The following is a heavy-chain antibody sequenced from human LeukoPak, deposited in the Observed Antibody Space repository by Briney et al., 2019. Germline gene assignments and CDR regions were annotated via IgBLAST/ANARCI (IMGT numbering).Heavy chain of an antibody. Sequence: EASVKVSCKTSGYSFTDYYMHWVRQAPGQGLEWMGWINPSSGGTSSAQKFQGRVTMTRDTSITTVYMEVSWLTSDDTAIYFCARADDPDGGPYLIGPWGQGTLVTVS. CDR3: ARADDPDGGPYLIGP. V-gene: IGHV1-2*02. CDR1: GYSFTDYY. J-gene: IGHJ5*02. CDR2: INPSSGGT. D-gene: IGHD2-21*01.